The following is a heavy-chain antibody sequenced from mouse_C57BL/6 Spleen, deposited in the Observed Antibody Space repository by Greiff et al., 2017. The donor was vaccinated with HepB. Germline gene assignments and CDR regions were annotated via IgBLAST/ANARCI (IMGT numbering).Heavy chain of an antibody. CDR2: IDPENGDT. D-gene: IGHD1-1*01. J-gene: IGHJ2*01. V-gene: IGHV14-4*01. Sequence: EVQLQQSGAELVRPGASVKLSCTASGFNIKDDYMHWVKQRPEQGLEWIGWIDPENGDTEYASKFQGKATITADTSSNTAYLQLSSLTSEDTAVYYCTTVVEGYWVQGTTLTVSS. CDR1: GFNIKDDY. CDR3: TTVVEGY.